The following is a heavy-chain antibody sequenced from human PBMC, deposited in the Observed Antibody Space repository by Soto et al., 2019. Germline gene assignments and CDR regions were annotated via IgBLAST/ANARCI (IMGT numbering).Heavy chain of an antibody. J-gene: IGHJ4*02. V-gene: IGHV3-9*01. CDR1: GFTFDDYA. Sequence: GGSLRLSCAASGFTFDDYAMHWVRQAPGKGLEWVSGISWNSGSMAYADSVKGRFAISRDNAKNSLYLQMNSLRAEDTAFYYCAKDQGNFYRNYLLDYWGQGALVTVSS. D-gene: IGHD4-4*01. CDR2: ISWNSGSM. CDR3: AKDQGNFYRNYLLDY.